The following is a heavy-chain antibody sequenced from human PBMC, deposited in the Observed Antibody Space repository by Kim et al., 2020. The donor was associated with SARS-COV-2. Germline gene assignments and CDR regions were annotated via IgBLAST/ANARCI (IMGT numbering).Heavy chain of an antibody. J-gene: IGHJ4*02. Sequence: GGSLRLSCAASGFTFSSYAMHWVRQAPGKGLEWVAVISYDGTSKYSTDSMKGRFTISRDNAQNIVYLQMNSLRPEDTAIFYCARDISAGGWRNFDSWGQGTLVTVSS. D-gene: IGHD6-19*01. CDR1: GFTFSSYA. CDR3: ARDISAGGWRNFDS. CDR2: ISYDGTSK. V-gene: IGHV3-30*04.